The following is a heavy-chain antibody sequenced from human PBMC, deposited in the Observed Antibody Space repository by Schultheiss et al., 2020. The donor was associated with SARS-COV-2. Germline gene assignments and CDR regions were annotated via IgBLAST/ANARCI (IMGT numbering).Heavy chain of an antibody. Sequence: GESLKISCAASGFTFSSYGMHWVRQAPGKGLEWVAVISYDGSNKYYADSVKGRFTISRDNSKNTLYLQMNSLRAEDTAVYYCARYSVVAAPFDYWGQGTLVTVSS. CDR1: GFTFSSYG. V-gene: IGHV3-30*03. CDR3: ARYSVVAAPFDY. CDR2: ISYDGSNK. D-gene: IGHD2-15*01. J-gene: IGHJ4*02.